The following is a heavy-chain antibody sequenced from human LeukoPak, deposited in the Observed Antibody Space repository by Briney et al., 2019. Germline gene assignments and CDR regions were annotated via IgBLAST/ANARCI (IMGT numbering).Heavy chain of an antibody. V-gene: IGHV3-21*01. D-gene: IGHD6-19*01. CDR2: ISSSSSYI. CDR1: GFTFSSYS. J-gene: IGHJ3*02. CDR3: ARVPNREQWLVNDAFDI. Sequence: GGSLRLSCAASGFTFSSYSMNWFRQAPGKGLEWVSSISSSSSYIYYADSVEGRFTISRDNAKNSLYLQMNSLRAEDTAVYYCARVPNREQWLVNDAFDIWGQGTMVTVSS.